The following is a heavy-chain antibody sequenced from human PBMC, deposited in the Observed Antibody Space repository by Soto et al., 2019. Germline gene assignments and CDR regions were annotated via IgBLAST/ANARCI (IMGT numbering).Heavy chain of an antibody. D-gene: IGHD3-3*01. J-gene: IGHJ3*02. V-gene: IGHV4-39*01. Sequence: QLQLQESGPGLVKPSETLSLTCTVSGGSISSSSYYWGWIRQPPGKGLEWIGSIYYSGSTYYNPSLKSRVTISVDTSKNQFSLKLSSVTAADTAVYYCARGLDYDFWSGNDAFDIWGQGTMVTVSS. CDR2: IYYSGST. CDR3: ARGLDYDFWSGNDAFDI. CDR1: GGSISSSSYY.